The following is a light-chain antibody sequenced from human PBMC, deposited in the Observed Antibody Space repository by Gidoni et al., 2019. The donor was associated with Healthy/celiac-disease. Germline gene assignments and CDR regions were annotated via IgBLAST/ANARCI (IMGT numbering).Light chain of an antibody. V-gene: IGKV3-11*01. CDR3: QQRSNWPPFT. CDR2: DAS. J-gene: IGKJ3*01. CDR1: QSVSSY. Sequence: EIVLTQSPATLSLSPEERATLSCRASQSVSSYLAWYQQKPGQAPMLLLYDASNRATVNPAWFSGSWSGADFSLTISRLAPDDFAVYYCQQRSNWPPFTFGPGTKVDIK.